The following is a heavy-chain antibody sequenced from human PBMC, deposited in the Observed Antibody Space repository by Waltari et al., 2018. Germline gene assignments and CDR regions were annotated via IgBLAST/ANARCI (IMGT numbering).Heavy chain of an antibody. Sequence: QVQLVQSGAEVKKPGASVKVSCKASGYTFTSYYMHWVRQAPGHGLEWMGIINPRGGSTSDAQKFQGRVTMTRDTSTSTVDMELSSLRSEDTAVYYCARAQTYYYDSSGYYLGLGYWGQGTLVTVSS. D-gene: IGHD3-22*01. CDR1: GYTFTSYY. J-gene: IGHJ4*02. V-gene: IGHV1-46*01. CDR3: ARAQTYYYDSSGYYLGLGY. CDR2: INPRGGST.